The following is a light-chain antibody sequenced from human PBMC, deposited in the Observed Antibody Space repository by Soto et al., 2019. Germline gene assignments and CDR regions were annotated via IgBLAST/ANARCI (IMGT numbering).Light chain of an antibody. CDR3: QQRHNWPIT. CDR2: DTS. V-gene: IGKV3-11*01. J-gene: IGKJ5*01. CDR1: QTIRGL. Sequence: IVLTQSPGTLSLSPGERATLSCLASQTIRGLLAWYQQRPGQAPRLLIYDTSNRATGIPARFSGSGYGTDFTLTISSLEPADFGVYYCQQRHNWPITFGQGTRLEIK.